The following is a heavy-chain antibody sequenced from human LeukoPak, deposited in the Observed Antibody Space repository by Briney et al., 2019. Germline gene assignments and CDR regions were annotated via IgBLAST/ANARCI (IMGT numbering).Heavy chain of an antibody. V-gene: IGHV4-39*07. CDR2: IYYSGST. J-gene: IGHJ5*02. Sequence: SETLSLTCTVSGGSISSSSYYWGWIRQPPGKGLEWIGSIYYSGSTYYNPSLKSRVTISVDTSKNHFSVKLTSVTTADTAVYYCARTYGSGSSRANWFDPWGQGTLVTVSS. D-gene: IGHD3-10*01. CDR3: ARTYGSGSSRANWFDP. CDR1: GGSISSSSYY.